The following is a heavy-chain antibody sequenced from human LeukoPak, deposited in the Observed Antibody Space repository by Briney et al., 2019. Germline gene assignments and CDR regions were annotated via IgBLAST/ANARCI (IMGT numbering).Heavy chain of an antibody. CDR2: IYYSGST. Sequence: PETLSLTCTVSGGSISSYYWSWIRQPPGKGLEWIGYIYYSGSTNYNPSLKSRVTISVDTSKNQFSLKLSSVTAADTAVYYCARAGYSSGWPIIAFDPWGQGTLVTVSS. CDR1: GGSISSYY. V-gene: IGHV4-59*01. CDR3: ARAGYSSGWPIIAFDP. D-gene: IGHD6-19*01. J-gene: IGHJ5*02.